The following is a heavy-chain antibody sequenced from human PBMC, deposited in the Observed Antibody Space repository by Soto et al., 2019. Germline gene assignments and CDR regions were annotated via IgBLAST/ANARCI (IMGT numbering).Heavy chain of an antibody. CDR3: ARDVDTAMARGY. V-gene: IGHV3-48*03. D-gene: IGHD5-18*01. J-gene: IGHJ4*02. Sequence: GWSLRLSCSASVFTCSSYEMNWFRQAPGKGLEWVSYISSSGSTIYYADSVKGRFTISRDNAKNSLYLQMNSLRSEDTAVYYCARDVDTAMARGYWGQGTLVTVSS. CDR1: VFTCSSYE. CDR2: ISSSGSTI.